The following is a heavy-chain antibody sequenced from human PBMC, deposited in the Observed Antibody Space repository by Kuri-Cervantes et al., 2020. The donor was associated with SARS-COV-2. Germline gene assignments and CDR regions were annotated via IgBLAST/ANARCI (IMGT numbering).Heavy chain of an antibody. V-gene: IGHV3-74*01. CDR1: GFTFSSYW. CDR2: INSDGSST. CDR3: AREEYSSSWSAVDFDY. J-gene: IGHJ4*02. Sequence: GGSLRLSCAASGFTFSSYWMHWVRQAPGKGLVWVSRINSDGSSTSYADSVKGRFTISRDNAKNTLYLQMNSLRAEDTAVYYCAREEYSSSWSAVDFDYWGQGTLVTVSS. D-gene: IGHD6-13*01.